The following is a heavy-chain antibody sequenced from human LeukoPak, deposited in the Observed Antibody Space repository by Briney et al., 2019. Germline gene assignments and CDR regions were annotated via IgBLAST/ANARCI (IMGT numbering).Heavy chain of an antibody. CDR2: ISGSGSTT. CDR3: AKVGDYYGSGKYSNFDY. J-gene: IGHJ4*02. D-gene: IGHD3-10*01. Sequence: GGSLRLSCAASGFTFSSYAMTWVRQAPGKGLEWVSAISGSGSTTYYADSVKGRFTISRDNSKNTLYLQMSSLRAEDTAVYYCAKVGDYYGSGKYSNFDYWGQGTLVTVSP. V-gene: IGHV3-23*01. CDR1: GFTFSSYA.